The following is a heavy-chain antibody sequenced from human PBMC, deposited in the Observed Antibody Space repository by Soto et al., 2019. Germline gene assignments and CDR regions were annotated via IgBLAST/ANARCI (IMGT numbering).Heavy chain of an antibody. CDR3: ASNRFLEWLLFYYFDY. Sequence: ETLSLTCTVSGGSISISSYYWGWIRQPPGKGLEWIGSIYYSGSTYYNPSLKSRVTISVATSKNQFSLKLSSVTAADTAVYYCASNRFLEWLLFYYFDYWGQGTLVTVSS. CDR2: IYYSGST. J-gene: IGHJ4*02. V-gene: IGHV4-39*01. D-gene: IGHD3-3*01. CDR1: GGSISISSYY.